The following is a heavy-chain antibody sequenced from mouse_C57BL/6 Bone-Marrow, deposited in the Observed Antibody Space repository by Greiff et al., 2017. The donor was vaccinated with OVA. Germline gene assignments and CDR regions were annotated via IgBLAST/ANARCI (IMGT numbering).Heavy chain of an antibody. V-gene: IGHV5-6*01. Sequence: EVNVVESGGDLVKPGGSLKLSCAASGFTFSSYGMSWVRQTPDKRLEWVATISSGGSYTYYPDSVKGRFTISRDNAKNTLYLQMSSLKSEDTAMYYCARLRYSNYVAYWGQGTLVTVSA. CDR2: ISSGGSYT. D-gene: IGHD2-5*01. CDR1: GFTFSSYG. CDR3: ARLRYSNYVAY. J-gene: IGHJ3*01.